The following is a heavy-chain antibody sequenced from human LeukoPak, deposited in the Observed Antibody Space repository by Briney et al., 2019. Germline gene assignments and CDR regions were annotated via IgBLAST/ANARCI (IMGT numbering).Heavy chain of an antibody. CDR1: GYTFTSYD. CDR2: LNPNSGYT. J-gene: IGHJ6*03. V-gene: IGHV1-8*03. D-gene: IGHD6-13*01. CDR3: ARASGVAAAGGPYYYYYMDV. Sequence: ASVKVSCKASGYTFTSYDINWVRQATGQGLEWMGWLNPNSGYTGYAQKFQGRVTISRNTSMSTVYMELSSLRSEDTAVYYCARASGVAAAGGPYYYYYMDVWGKGTTVTVSS.